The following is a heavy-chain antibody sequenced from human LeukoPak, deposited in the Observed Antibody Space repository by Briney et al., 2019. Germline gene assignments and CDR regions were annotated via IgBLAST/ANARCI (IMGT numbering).Heavy chain of an antibody. Sequence: GASVKVSCKASGGTFSSYAISWVRQAPGQGLEWMGGNIPIFGTANYAQKFQGRVTITTDESTSTAYMELSSLRSEDTAVYYCARDGRLGASDYWGQGTLVTVSS. CDR3: ARDGRLGASDY. CDR2: NIPIFGTA. D-gene: IGHD1-26*01. CDR1: GGTFSSYA. V-gene: IGHV1-69*05. J-gene: IGHJ4*02.